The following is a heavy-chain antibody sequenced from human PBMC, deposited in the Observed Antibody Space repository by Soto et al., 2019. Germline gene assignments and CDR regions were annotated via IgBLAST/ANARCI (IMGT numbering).Heavy chain of an antibody. CDR2: VKNNGGAT. CDR1: GFIFSHAW. CDR3: TADLGPAYNRNNWFDP. Sequence: EVQLVESGGDLVKPGGSLRLSCAASGFIFSHAWFHWVRQPPGKGLELVGRVKNNGGATDYAPSVKGRFTISRDDSKDTVYLQMSSLRTEDTAIYSCTADLGPAYNRNNWFDPWGQGTPVTVSS. V-gene: IGHV3-15*07. J-gene: IGHJ5*02. D-gene: IGHD1-20*01.